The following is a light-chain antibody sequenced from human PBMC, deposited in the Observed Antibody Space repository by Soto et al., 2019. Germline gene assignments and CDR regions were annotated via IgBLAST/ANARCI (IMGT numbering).Light chain of an antibody. J-gene: IGKJ4*01. V-gene: IGKV3D-15*01. CDR3: QQYKDWPPLT. Sequence: EIVMTQSPLTLSASPGERVTLSSRASQSVNINLAWYQQRHGQAPRVLIYGASNRASGIPDKFSGSGSGTDFTLTISSLEPDAFALYFCQQYKDWPPLTFGGGTRVEIK. CDR2: GAS. CDR1: QSVNIN.